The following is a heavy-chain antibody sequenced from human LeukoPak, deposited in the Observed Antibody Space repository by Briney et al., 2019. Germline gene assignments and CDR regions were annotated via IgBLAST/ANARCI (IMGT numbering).Heavy chain of an antibody. Sequence: GASVKVSCKASGYTFTSYYMHWVRQAPGQGLEWMGIINPSGGSTSYAQKFQGRVTMTRDTSTSTVYMELSSLRSEDTAVYYCASPGGGDNYYGSGVDAFDIWGQGTMVTVSS. D-gene: IGHD3-10*01. J-gene: IGHJ3*02. CDR1: GYTFTSYY. V-gene: IGHV1-46*01. CDR2: INPSGGST. CDR3: ASPGGGDNYYGSGVDAFDI.